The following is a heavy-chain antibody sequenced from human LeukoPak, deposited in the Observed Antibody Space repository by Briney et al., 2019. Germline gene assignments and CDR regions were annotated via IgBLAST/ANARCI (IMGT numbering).Heavy chain of an antibody. CDR1: GGSISSYY. D-gene: IGHD5-12*01. CDR2: IYYSGST. J-gene: IGHJ3*02. V-gene: IGHV4-59*01. Sequence: SETLSLTCTVSGGSISSYYWSWIRQPPGKGLEWIGYIYYSGSTNYNPPLKSRVTIPVDTSKNQFSLKLSSVTAADTAVYYCARATLKAGNDAFDIWGQGTMVTVSS. CDR3: ARATLKAGNDAFDI.